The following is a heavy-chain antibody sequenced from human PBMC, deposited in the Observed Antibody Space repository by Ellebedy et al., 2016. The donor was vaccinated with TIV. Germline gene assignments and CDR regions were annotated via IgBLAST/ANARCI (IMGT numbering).Heavy chain of an antibody. J-gene: IGHJ4*02. V-gene: IGHV4-59*01. CDR1: GGSISGFH. Sequence: SETLSLTCTVSGGSISGFHWSWIRQPPGKGLEWIGYIYYSGSTNYNPSLKSRVTISLNTSKNQFSLRLTSATAADTAVYYCVSGASDQFDQWGQGTLVTVSS. CDR3: VSGASDQFDQ. CDR2: IYYSGST. D-gene: IGHD2-21*02.